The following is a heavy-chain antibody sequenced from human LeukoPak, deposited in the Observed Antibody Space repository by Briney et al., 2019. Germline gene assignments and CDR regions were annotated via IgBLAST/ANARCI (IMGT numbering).Heavy chain of an antibody. V-gene: IGHV3-30*18. Sequence: GGSLRLSCAASGFTFSSYSMHWVRQAPGKGLEWVAVISYDGSNKYYADSVKGRFTISRDNSKNTLFLQMNSLRAEDTAVYYCAKDLVGAPDYWGQGTLVTVSS. CDR2: ISYDGSNK. CDR3: AKDLVGAPDY. J-gene: IGHJ4*02. D-gene: IGHD1-26*01. CDR1: GFTFSSYS.